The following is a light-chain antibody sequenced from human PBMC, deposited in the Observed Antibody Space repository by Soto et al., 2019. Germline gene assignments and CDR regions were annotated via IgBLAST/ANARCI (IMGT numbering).Light chain of an antibody. V-gene: IGKV3-20*01. Sequence: IVLTQSPGTLSLSPGERATLSCRASQSVTSTYLAWYQQKPGQAPRLLIYGASNRANGIPDKFTGSGSGTDFTLTISRLEPEDLAVYYCQQYGSAPLTFGGGTKVEIK. J-gene: IGKJ4*01. CDR3: QQYGSAPLT. CDR2: GAS. CDR1: QSVTSTY.